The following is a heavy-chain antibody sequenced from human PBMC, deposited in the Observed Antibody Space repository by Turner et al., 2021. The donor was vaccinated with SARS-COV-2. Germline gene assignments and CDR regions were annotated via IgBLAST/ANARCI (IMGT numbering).Heavy chain of an antibody. CDR2: INSDGSST. Sequence: DVQLVESGGGLVQPGGYLRLSCAVSGFTFSSYGMHWVRQAPGKGLVWVSRINSDGSSTTYADSVKGRFTISRDNAKNTLYVQMNSLRAEDTAVYYCASDYHDSSGYYHYGVDVWGQGTTVTVSS. CDR3: ASDYHDSSGYYHYGVDV. D-gene: IGHD3-22*01. J-gene: IGHJ6*02. CDR1: GFTFSSYG. V-gene: IGHV3-74*01.